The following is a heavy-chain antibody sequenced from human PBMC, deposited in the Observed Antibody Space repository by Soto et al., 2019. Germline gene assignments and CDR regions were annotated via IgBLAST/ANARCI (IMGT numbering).Heavy chain of an antibody. CDR1: GGSISSGDYY. CDR3: ARVYDSSGYYYPYFDY. V-gene: IGHV4-30-4*01. J-gene: IGHJ4*02. D-gene: IGHD3-22*01. CDR2: IYYSGST. Sequence: KTSETLSLTCTVSGGSISSGDYYWSWIRQPPGKGLEWIGYIYYSGSTHYNPSLKSRVTISVDTSKNQFSLKLSSVTAADTAVYYCARVYDSSGYYYPYFDYWGQGTLVTVSS.